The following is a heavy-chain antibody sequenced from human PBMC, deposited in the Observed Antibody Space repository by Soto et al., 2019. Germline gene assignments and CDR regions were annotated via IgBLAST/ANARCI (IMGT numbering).Heavy chain of an antibody. J-gene: IGHJ1*01. CDR1: GGSLRTYY. CDR2: VTHSGSI. V-gene: IGHV4-34*01. Sequence: QVQLQQWGTGLLKPSETLSLTCAVYGGSLRTYYWSWIRQPPGMGLAWLGEVTHSGSINYNPSLTSRGTISADTSKNQVSLSLRSVTAADTAVYYCAREFQYWGQGSRVIVSS. CDR3: AREFQY.